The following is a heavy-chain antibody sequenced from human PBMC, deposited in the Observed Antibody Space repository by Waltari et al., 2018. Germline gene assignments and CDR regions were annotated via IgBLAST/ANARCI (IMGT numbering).Heavy chain of an antibody. Sequence: QVQLVQSGSELKKPGASVKISCKASGYIFTSYAINWVRQAPGQGLELMGWIITSTGNPTYAKGFTGRFVFSLDTSVSTAYLEIHNLKAEDTAVYYCTREVVPAATIVVNWFDPWGQGTLVTVSS. CDR2: IITSTGNP. D-gene: IGHD2-15*01. CDR3: TREVVPAATIVVNWFDP. CDR1: GYIFTSYA. V-gene: IGHV7-4-1*01. J-gene: IGHJ5*02.